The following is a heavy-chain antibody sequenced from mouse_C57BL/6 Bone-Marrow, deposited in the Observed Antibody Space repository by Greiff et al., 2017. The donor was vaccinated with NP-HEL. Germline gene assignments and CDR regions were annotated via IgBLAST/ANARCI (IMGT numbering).Heavy chain of an antibody. CDR3: ARIEAQGFAY. CDR1: GYTFTSYW. Sequence: QVQLQQPGAELVMPGASVKLSCKASGYTFTSYWMHWVKQRPGQGLEWIGEIDPSDSYTNYNQKFKGKSTLTVDKSSSTAYMQLSGLTSEDSAVYYCARIEAQGFAYWGQGTLVTVSA. V-gene: IGHV1-69*01. CDR2: IDPSDSYT. J-gene: IGHJ3*01. D-gene: IGHD3-2*02.